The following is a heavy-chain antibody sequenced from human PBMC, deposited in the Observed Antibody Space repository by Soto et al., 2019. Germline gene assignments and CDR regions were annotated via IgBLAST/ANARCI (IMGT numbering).Heavy chain of an antibody. CDR2: ASYDGSET. CDR1: GFDFRSYG. Sequence: PWGSLRLSCTASGFDFRSYGIHWVRQAPGRGLEWVAAASYDGSETYYADSAKGRFTVSKEISKNTAFLQMNALRHEDTAVYFCVRDSGWPILNFDSWGQGTLVTVSS. V-gene: IGHV3-30*03. D-gene: IGHD3-10*01. CDR3: VRDSGWPILNFDS. J-gene: IGHJ4*02.